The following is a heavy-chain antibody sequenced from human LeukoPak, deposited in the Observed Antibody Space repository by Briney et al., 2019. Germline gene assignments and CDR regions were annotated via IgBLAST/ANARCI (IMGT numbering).Heavy chain of an antibody. Sequence: SETLSLTCTVSGGSVSSGSYYWSWIRQPPGKGLEWIGYIYYSGSTNYNPSLKSRVTISVDTSKNQFSLKLSSVTAADTAVYYCARGFGVYGMDVWGQGTTVTVSS. V-gene: IGHV4-61*01. CDR3: ARGFGVYGMDV. CDR1: GGSVSSGSYY. D-gene: IGHD3-3*01. J-gene: IGHJ6*02. CDR2: IYYSGST.